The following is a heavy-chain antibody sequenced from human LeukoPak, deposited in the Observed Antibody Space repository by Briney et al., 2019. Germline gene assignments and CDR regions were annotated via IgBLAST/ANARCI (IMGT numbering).Heavy chain of an antibody. D-gene: IGHD5-18*01. CDR3: AREGTDMSPLDY. CDR1: GFTFSSYS. CDR2: ISSSSSYT. Sequence: PGGSPRLSCAASGFTFSSYSMKWVRQAPGKGLEWVSSISSSSSYTYYADSVKGRFTISRDNAKNSLYLQMNSLRAEDTAVYYCAREGTDMSPLDYWGQGTLVTVSS. J-gene: IGHJ4*02. V-gene: IGHV3-21*01.